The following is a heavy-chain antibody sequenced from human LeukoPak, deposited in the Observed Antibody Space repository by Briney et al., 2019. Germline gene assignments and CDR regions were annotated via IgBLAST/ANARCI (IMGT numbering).Heavy chain of an antibody. Sequence: PSQTLSLTCTVSGGSISSGGYCWSWIRQHPGKGLEWIGYIYYSGSTYYNPSLKSRVTISVDTSKNQFSLKLSSVTAADTAVYYCARGNDYGGPTHWGQGTLVTVSS. CDR2: IYYSGST. D-gene: IGHD4-23*01. V-gene: IGHV4-31*03. J-gene: IGHJ1*01. CDR3: ARGNDYGGPTH. CDR1: GGSISSGGYC.